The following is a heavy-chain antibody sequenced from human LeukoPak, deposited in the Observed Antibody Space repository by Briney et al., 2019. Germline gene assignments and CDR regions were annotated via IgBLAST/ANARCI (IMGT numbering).Heavy chain of an antibody. CDR2: ISWNSGSI. V-gene: IGHV3-9*03. CDR3: AKDIRSYGSGTYLDH. J-gene: IGHJ4*02. D-gene: IGHD3-10*01. Sequence: GRSLRLPCAASGFTFDDYAMHWVRQAPGKGLEWVSSISWNSGSIGYADSVKGRFAISRDNARNSLYLQINSLRAEGLAVYYCAKDIRSYGSGTYLDHWGQGSLVTVSS. CDR1: GFTFDDYA.